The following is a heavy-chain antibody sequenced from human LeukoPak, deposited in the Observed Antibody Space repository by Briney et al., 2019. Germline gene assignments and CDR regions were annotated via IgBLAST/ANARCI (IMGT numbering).Heavy chain of an antibody. J-gene: IGHJ4*02. CDR2: IYQGRKI. CDR3: ARDPHTSGWPSGY. V-gene: IGHV4-4*02. CDR1: GGSISSSNW. Sequence: SGTLSLTCAVSGGSISSSNWWSWVRQPPGKGLEWIGEIYQGRKIDYNPSLKSRATISIDKSKNQLSLKLSSVTAADTAVYYCARDPHTSGWPSGYWGQGTLVTVSS. D-gene: IGHD6-19*01.